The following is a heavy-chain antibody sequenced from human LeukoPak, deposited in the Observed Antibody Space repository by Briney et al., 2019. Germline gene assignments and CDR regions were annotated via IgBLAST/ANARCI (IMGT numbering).Heavy chain of an antibody. CDR3: ARGLIFGSYNWFDP. Sequence: GASVKVSCKASGYTFTSYYMHWVRQAPGQGLEWMGWISAYNGNTNYAQKLQGRVTMTTDTSTSTAYMELRSLRSDDTAVYYCARGLIFGSYNWFDPWGQGTLVTVSS. D-gene: IGHD1-26*01. V-gene: IGHV1-18*04. CDR2: ISAYNGNT. J-gene: IGHJ5*02. CDR1: GYTFTSYY.